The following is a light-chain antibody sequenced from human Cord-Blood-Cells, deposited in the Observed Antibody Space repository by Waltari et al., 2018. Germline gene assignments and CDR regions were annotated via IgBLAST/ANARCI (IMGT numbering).Light chain of an antibody. CDR1: QSVSSY. J-gene: IGKJ4*01. V-gene: IGKV3-11*01. CDR3: QQRSNWPKLT. CDR2: DAS. Sequence: EIALTQSPATLSLSPGERAPLSCRASQSVSSYLDWYQQKPGQAPRLLIYDASNRATGIPARFSGSGSGTDFTLTISSLEPEDFAVYYCQQRSNWPKLTFGGGTKVEIK.